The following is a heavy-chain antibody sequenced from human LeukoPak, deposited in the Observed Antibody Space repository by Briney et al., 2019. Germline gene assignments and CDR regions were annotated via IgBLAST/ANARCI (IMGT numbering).Heavy chain of an antibody. CDR3: ARSRRDGYITHFDY. Sequence: ASVKVSCKASGYTFTSYDINWVRQAPGQGLEWMGIINPSGGSTSYAQKFQGRVTMTRDTSTSTVYMELSSLRSEDTAVYYCARSRRDGYITHFDYWGQGTLVTVSS. D-gene: IGHD5-24*01. CDR2: INPSGGST. V-gene: IGHV1-46*01. CDR1: GYTFTSYD. J-gene: IGHJ4*02.